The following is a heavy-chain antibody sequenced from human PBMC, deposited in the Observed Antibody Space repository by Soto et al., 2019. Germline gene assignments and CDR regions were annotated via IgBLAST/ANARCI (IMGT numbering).Heavy chain of an antibody. CDR3: ARGRNGMDV. Sequence: QVQLVQAGAEVKKPGASVKVSCKASGEPFSNYEIKWVRQATGHGLEWMGWMNPNSGNTGSARKFQGRVTMTTNTSISTAYMELRSLRSEDTAVYYCARGRNGMDVWGQGTTVTVSS. J-gene: IGHJ6*02. CDR1: GEPFSNYE. CDR2: MNPNSGNT. V-gene: IGHV1-8*01.